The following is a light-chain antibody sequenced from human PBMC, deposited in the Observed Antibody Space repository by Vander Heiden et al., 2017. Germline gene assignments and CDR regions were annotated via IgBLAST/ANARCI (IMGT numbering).Light chain of an antibody. CDR3: AAWDDSLSGSWV. V-gene: IGLV1-47*02. J-gene: IGLJ3*02. CDR1: SSNIGSNY. CDR2: SNN. Sequence: QSVLTQPPSASGTPGQRVTISCSGSSSNIGSNYVYWYQQLPGTAPKLLIYSNNQRPSGVPDRFSDSKSGTSASLAISGLRSEDEADYYCAAWDDSLSGSWVCGGGTKLTVL.